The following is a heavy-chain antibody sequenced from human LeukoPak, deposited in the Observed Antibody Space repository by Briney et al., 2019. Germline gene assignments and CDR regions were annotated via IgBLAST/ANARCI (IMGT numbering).Heavy chain of an antibody. J-gene: IGHJ6*02. D-gene: IGHD3-3*01. Sequence: ASVKVSCKASGYTFTGYYMHWARQAPGQGLEWMGWINPNSGGTNYAQKFQGRVTMTRDTSISTAYMELSRLRSDDTAVYYCARNDFWSGYYSVYYYYGMDVWGQGTTVTVSS. CDR3: ARNDFWSGYYSVYYYYGMDV. CDR1: GYTFTGYY. V-gene: IGHV1-2*02. CDR2: INPNSGGT.